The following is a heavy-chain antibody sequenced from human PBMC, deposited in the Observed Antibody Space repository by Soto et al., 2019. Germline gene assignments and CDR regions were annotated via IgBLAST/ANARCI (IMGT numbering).Heavy chain of an antibody. CDR1: GFTFSSYG. Sequence: GGSLRLSCAASGFTFSSYGMHWVRQAPGKGLEWVAVISYDGSNKYYADSVKGRFTISRDNSKNTLYLQMNSLRAEDTAAYYCAKDRAAAPEYYFDYWGQGTLVTVSS. J-gene: IGHJ4*02. CDR2: ISYDGSNK. D-gene: IGHD2-15*01. V-gene: IGHV3-30*18. CDR3: AKDRAAAPEYYFDY.